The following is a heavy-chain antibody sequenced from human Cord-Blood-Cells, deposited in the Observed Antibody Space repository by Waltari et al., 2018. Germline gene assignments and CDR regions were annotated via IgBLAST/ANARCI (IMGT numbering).Heavy chain of an antibody. V-gene: IGHV1-69*01. J-gene: IGHJ4*02. CDR1: GGTFSSHA. Sequence: QVQLVQSGAEVKKPGSSVKVSCKASGGTFSSHAIRWVRQAPGQGLVWRGVNHPIVARATYAQRFQGEVTIPWDESTSTACMELSSLRSEDTAVYYCARGARWLQLDLDYWGQGTLVTVSS. CDR2: NHPIVARA. CDR3: ARGARWLQLDLDY. D-gene: IGHD4-4*01.